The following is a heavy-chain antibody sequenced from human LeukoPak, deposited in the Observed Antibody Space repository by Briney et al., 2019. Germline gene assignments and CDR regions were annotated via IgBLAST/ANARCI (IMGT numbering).Heavy chain of an antibody. Sequence: ASVKVSCKASGYTFTSYDINWVRQATGQGLEWMGRMNPNSGNTGYAQKFQGRVTMTRNTSISTAYMELSSLRSEDTAVYYCARGNSSSSSFDYWGQGTLVTVSS. V-gene: IGHV1-8*01. J-gene: IGHJ4*02. CDR2: MNPNSGNT. CDR3: ARGNSSSSSFDY. CDR1: GYTFTSYD. D-gene: IGHD6-13*01.